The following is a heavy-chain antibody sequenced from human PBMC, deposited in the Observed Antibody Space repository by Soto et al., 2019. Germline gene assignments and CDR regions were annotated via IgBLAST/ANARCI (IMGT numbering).Heavy chain of an antibody. CDR1: GLKFSDAW. V-gene: IGHV3-15*01. CDR2: IKSKGAGETK. Sequence: NPGGSLRLSCTISGLKFSDAWMSWVRQAPGKGLEWLGRIKSKGAGETKDYAAPAAGRFTISRDDSKNTLFLDMNSLKTEDTGVYYCTWISRSINPFGMAVWGQGTTVTVS. CDR3: TWISRSINPFGMAV. J-gene: IGHJ6*02. D-gene: IGHD5-12*01.